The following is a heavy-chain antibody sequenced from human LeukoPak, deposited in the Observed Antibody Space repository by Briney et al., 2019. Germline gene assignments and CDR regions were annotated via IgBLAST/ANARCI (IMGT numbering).Heavy chain of an antibody. V-gene: IGHV3-48*02. J-gene: IGHJ4*02. CDR3: ARDHDWAFDL. D-gene: IGHD3-9*01. CDR2: INHNAEMI. Sequence: GGSLRLFCGASGFPFGSYVMSWVRQAPGKGLEGIAYINHNAEMIFYPDFVKGRFSISRDNAKNSLYLQMNALRYEDTAIYYCARDHDWAFDLWGQGTLVTVSS. CDR1: GFPFGSYV.